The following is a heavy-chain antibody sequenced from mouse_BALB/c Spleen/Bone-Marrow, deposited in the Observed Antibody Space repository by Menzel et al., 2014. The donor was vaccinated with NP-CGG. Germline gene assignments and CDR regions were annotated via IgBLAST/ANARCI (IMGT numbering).Heavy chain of an antibody. CDR3: TTGFAY. V-gene: IGHV6-6*02. CDR2: IRLKSNNYAT. CDR1: GFTFSNYW. Sequence: DVMLVESGGGLVQPGGSMKLSCVASGFTFSNYWMNWVRQSPEKGLEWVAEIRLKSNNYATHYAESVKGRFTISRDDFKSSVYLQMNNLRAEDTGIYYCTTGFAYWGQGTLVTVSA. J-gene: IGHJ3*01.